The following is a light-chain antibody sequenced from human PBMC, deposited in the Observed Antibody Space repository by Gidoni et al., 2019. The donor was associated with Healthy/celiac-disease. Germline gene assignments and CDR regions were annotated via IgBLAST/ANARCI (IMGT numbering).Light chain of an antibody. Sequence: DIVMTQSPLSLPVTPGEPASISCRSSQSLLYSNGYNYLDWYLQKPGQSPQLLIYLGSTRASGVPDRFSGSGSGTDFTLKISRVEAEDVGVYYCMQALQTPSFGGGTKVEIK. CDR2: LGS. CDR3: MQALQTPS. CDR1: QSLLYSNGYNY. V-gene: IGKV2-28*01. J-gene: IGKJ4*01.